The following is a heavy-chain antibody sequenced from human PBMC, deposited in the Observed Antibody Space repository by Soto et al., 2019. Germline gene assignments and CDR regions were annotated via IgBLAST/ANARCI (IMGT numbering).Heavy chain of an antibody. V-gene: IGHV1-69*01. J-gene: IGHJ6*02. CDR1: GDTFKNSV. Sequence: QVQLGQSGVEVKKPGSSVRVSCKASGDTFKNSVISWVRQAPGQGLEWMGGTIPLFGTTDYAQKFQGRLTITTDESTTTAYMEVSRLTSEDTAVYYCVAELDFGKLSVVWGQGTTVIVSS. D-gene: IGHD3-10*01. CDR3: VAELDFGKLSVV. CDR2: TIPLFGTT.